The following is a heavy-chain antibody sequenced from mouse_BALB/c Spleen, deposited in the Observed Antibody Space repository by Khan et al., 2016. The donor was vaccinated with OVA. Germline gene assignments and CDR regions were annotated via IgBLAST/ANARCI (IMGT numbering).Heavy chain of an antibody. CDR3: TREGVDGSSFAY. CDR2: IYPSDSYT. CDR1: GYTFTNYW. Sequence: QVQLQQPGIELVRPGASVKLSCKASGYTFTNYWINWVKQRPGQGLEWIGNIYPSDSYTNYTPTFKDKATLTVAKSSRTASMQLRSPTPEDSAVYYGTREGVDGSSFAYWGQGTLVTVAA. J-gene: IGHJ3*01. D-gene: IGHD2-3*01. V-gene: IGHV1-69*02.